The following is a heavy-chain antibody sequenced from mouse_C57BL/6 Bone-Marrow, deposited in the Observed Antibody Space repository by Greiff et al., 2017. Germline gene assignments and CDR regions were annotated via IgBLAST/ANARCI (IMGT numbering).Heavy chain of an antibody. CDR1: GFTFSSYT. CDR2: SSGGGGNT. V-gene: IGHV5-9*01. J-gene: IGHJ4*01. Sequence: EVKLMESGGGLVKPGGSLKLSCAASGFTFSSYTMSWVRQTPEKRLEWVATSSGGGGNTYYPDSVKGRFTISRDNAKNTLYLQMSSLRAEDTALYYCARHVGPYAMDYWGQGTSVTVSS. CDR3: ARHVGPYAMDY.